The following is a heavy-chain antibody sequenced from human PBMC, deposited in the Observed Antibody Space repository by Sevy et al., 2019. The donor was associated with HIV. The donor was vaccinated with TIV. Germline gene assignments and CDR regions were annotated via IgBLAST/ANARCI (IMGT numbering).Heavy chain of an antibody. V-gene: IGHV1-2*02. J-gene: IGHJ4*02. Sequence: ASVKVSCKASGYTFTDYYMHWVRQAPGQGLEWMGWINPNTGATAYAQIFQDRVTVTRDTSISTSYMELTRLRSDDTAVYYCATHEKYDYGSLLDYWGQGTLVTVSS. D-gene: IGHD3-10*01. CDR2: INPNTGAT. CDR1: GYTFTDYY. CDR3: ATHEKYDYGSLLDY.